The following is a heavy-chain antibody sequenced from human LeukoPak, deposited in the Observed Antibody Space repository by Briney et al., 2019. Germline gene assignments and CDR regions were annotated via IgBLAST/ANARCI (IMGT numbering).Heavy chain of an antibody. CDR2: MNPNSGNT. Sequence: ASVKVSCKASGYTFTSYDINWVRQATGQGLEWMGWMNPNSGNTGYAQKFQGRVTITRNTSISTAYMELSSLRSEDTAVYYCARTPPPQWELPSPYFDYWGQGTLVTVSS. CDR1: GYTFTSYD. J-gene: IGHJ4*02. CDR3: ARTPPPQWELPSPYFDY. D-gene: IGHD1-26*01. V-gene: IGHV1-8*03.